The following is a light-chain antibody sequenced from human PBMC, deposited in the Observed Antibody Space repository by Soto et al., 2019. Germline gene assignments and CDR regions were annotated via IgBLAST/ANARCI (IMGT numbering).Light chain of an antibody. V-gene: IGKV2-24*01. CDR1: QSLVHSDGNTY. J-gene: IGKJ1*01. CDR2: KIS. Sequence: DIMMTQTPLSSPFTLGQPASISCGSNQSLVHSDGNTYLNWLQQRPGQPPRLLIYKISRRFSGVPDRFSGGGAGKDFTLKISRVEAEDVGVYYCMQGTHFPWTFGQGTKVDIK. CDR3: MQGTHFPWT.